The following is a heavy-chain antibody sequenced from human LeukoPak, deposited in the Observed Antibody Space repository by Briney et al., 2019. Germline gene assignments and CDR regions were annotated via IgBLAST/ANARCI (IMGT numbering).Heavy chain of an antibody. V-gene: IGHV4-59*11. CDR1: GGSFSSHY. CDR2: ISYIGST. CDR3: ARDPTTVTKGLDI. J-gene: IGHJ3*02. Sequence: SETLSLTCTVSGGSFSSHYWSWIRQPPGKGLEWIGYISYIGSTNYNPSLKSRVTISVDTSKNQFSLKLSSVTAADTAVYYCARDPTTVTKGLDIWGQGTMVAVSS. D-gene: IGHD4-17*01.